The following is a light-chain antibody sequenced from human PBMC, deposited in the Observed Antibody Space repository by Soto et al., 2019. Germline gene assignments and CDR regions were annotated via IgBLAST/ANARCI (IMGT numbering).Light chain of an antibody. CDR2: DAS. J-gene: IGKJ2*01. Sequence: ENVLTQSPGTLSLSPGERATLSCRASQSVTNSFFAWYQQRPGQAPRLLIYDASNRATGIPARFSGSGSGTDFTLTIVGLEPEDFAIYYCQQRASWPPFTFGQGTKLEV. CDR1: QSVTNSF. V-gene: IGKV3-11*01. CDR3: QQRASWPPFT.